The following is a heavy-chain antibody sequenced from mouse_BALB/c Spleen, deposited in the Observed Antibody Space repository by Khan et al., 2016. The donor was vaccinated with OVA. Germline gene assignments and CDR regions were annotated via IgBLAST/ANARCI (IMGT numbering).Heavy chain of an antibody. J-gene: IGHJ4*01. Sequence: QVQLKESGPGLVAPSQSLSITCTVSGFSLNGYGVNWVRQPPGKGLEWLGMIWGDGSTDYNSALKSRLSISKDKSKSQVFLKMNSLQTDDTAMYYGARAYYGNYREAMDYWGQGTSVTGSS. CDR2: IWGDGST. CDR1: GFSLNGYG. D-gene: IGHD2-10*01. V-gene: IGHV2-6-7*01. CDR3: ARAYYGNYREAMDY.